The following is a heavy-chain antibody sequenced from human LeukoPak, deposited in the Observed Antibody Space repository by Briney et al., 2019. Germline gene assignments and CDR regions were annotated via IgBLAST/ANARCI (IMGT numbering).Heavy chain of an antibody. V-gene: IGHV4-61*02. CDR1: GGSISSGSYY. Sequence: SETLSLTCTVSGGSISSGSYYWSWIRQPAGKGLEWIGRIYTSGSTNYNPSLKSRVSISVDTSRNQFSLKLSSVTAADTAVYYCAKEDHWLALDYWGQGTLVTVSS. J-gene: IGHJ4*02. CDR3: AKEDHWLALDY. CDR2: IYTSGST. D-gene: IGHD3-9*01.